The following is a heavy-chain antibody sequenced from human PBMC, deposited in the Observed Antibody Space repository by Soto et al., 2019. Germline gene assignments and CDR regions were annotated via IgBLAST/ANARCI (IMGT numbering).Heavy chain of an antibody. Sequence: GGSLILSCAASGFTFNTYAMSCVRQAPGKGLEWVSIISGSGDTTFYADSVKDRFTISRDNSKNTLYLQMNSLRAEDTALYHWAKVVPEITWNDFDNWGMVILVTVAS. D-gene: IGHD1-1*01. V-gene: IGHV3-23*01. J-gene: IGHJ4*02. CDR1: GFTFNTYA. CDR2: ISGSGDTT. CDR3: AKVVPEITWNDFDN.